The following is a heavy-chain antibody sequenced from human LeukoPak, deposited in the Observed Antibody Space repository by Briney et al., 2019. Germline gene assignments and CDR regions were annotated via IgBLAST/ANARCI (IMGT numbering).Heavy chain of an antibody. CDR2: ISYDGSNK. CDR3: ATVSGSYTNPGYFDY. CDR1: GFTFSNYA. V-gene: IGHV3-30-3*01. Sequence: GGSLRLSCAASGFTFSNYAMSWVRQAPGKGLEWVAVISYDGSNKYYADSVKGRFTISRDNSKNTLYLQMNSLRAEDTAVYYCATVSGSYTNPGYFDYWGQGTLVTVSS. D-gene: IGHD1-26*01. J-gene: IGHJ4*02.